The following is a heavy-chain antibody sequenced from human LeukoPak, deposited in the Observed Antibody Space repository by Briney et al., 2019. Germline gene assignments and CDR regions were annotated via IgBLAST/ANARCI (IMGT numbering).Heavy chain of an antibody. CDR1: GYSITSIYY. J-gene: IGHJ5*02. V-gene: IGHV4-38-2*02. D-gene: IGHD3-16*01. Sequence: SETLSLTCTVSGYSITSIYYWGWIRQPPGKGLEWIGSIHHSGDTAYNPSLKSRVTISVDTSKSQFSLKLSSVTAADTAVYYCARSYASSGRHHWGQGTLVTVSS. CDR3: ARSYASSGRHH. CDR2: IHHSGDT.